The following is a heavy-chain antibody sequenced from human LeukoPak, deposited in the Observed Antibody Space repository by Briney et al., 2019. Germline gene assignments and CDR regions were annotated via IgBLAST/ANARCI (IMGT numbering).Heavy chain of an antibody. Sequence: EPSETLSLTCAVYGGSFSGYYWSWIRQPPGKGLEWIGEINHSGSTNYNPSLKSRVTISEDTSKNQFSLKLSSVTAADTAVYYCARGGGNYYPYYFDFWGQGTLVTVSS. CDR3: ARGGGNYYPYYFDF. CDR1: GGSFSGYY. D-gene: IGHD1-26*01. V-gene: IGHV4-34*01. J-gene: IGHJ4*02. CDR2: INHSGST.